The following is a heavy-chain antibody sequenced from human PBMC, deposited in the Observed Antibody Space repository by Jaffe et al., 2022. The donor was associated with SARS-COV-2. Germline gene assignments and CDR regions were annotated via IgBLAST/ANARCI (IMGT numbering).Heavy chain of an antibody. J-gene: IGHJ4*02. V-gene: IGHV4-31*03. CDR1: GASINTGGYY. D-gene: IGHD1-26*01. CDR2: IYYTGST. Sequence: QVQLQESGPGLVKPSQTLSLTCTVSGASINTGGYYWSWIRQVPGKGLEWIAYIYYTGSTYYNPSLKSRVTTSMDTPRNQFSLNLGSVTAADTAVYYCAVLGATTGYWGQGTLVTVSS. CDR3: AVLGATTGY.